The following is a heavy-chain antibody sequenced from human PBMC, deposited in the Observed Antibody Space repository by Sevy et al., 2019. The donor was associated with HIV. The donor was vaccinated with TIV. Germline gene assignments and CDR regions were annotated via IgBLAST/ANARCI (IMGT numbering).Heavy chain of an antibody. J-gene: IGHJ6*02. D-gene: IGHD3-3*01. CDR1: GGSISPYY. CDR3: ARQGGVVDYGMDV. Sequence: SETLSLTCTVSGGSISPYYWSWIRQPPGKGLEWVGYFYYTGSTNYNPSLEGRATISVDASKNQFFLKLTSVTAADTTVYYCARQGGVVDYGMDVWGQGTTVTVSS. V-gene: IGHV4-59*01. CDR2: FYYTGST.